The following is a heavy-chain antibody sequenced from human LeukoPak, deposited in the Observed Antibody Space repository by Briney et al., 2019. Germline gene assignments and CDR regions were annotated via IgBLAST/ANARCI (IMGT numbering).Heavy chain of an antibody. J-gene: IGHJ4*02. Sequence: SETLSLTCTVSGGSISSSSYYLGWIRQPPGKGLEWIGSIYYSGSTYYNPSLKSRVTISVDTSKNQFSLKLSSVTAADTAVYYCARGYYDSTGYPFDYWGQGTLVTVSS. D-gene: IGHD3-22*01. CDR2: IYYSGST. CDR1: GGSISSSSYY. V-gene: IGHV4-39*01. CDR3: ARGYYDSTGYPFDY.